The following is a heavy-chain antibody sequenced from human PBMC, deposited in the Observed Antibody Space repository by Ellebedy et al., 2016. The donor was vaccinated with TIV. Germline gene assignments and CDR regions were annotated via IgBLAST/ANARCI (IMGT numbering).Heavy chain of an antibody. V-gene: IGHV3-53*05. CDR1: GFTVSSNY. D-gene: IGHD4-17*01. Sequence: GGSLRLSXAASGFTVSSNYMSWVRQAPGKGLEWVSVIYSGGSTYYADSVKGRFTISRDNSKNTLYLQMNSLRAEDTAVYYCARAQDYGDYDNYFDYWGQGTLVTVSS. CDR3: ARAQDYGDYDNYFDY. CDR2: IYSGGST. J-gene: IGHJ4*02.